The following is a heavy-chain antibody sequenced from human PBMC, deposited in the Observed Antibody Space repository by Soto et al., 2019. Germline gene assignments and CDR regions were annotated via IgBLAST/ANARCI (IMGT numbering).Heavy chain of an antibody. D-gene: IGHD3-22*01. CDR1: GFSFSTYS. CDR2: ISSSSAVI. J-gene: IGHJ3*02. V-gene: IGHV3-48*02. Sequence: GGSLRLSCAASGFSFSTYSMNWVRQTPGKGLEWVSYISSSSAVIYYADSVRGRFTISRDNAKNSLFLQMNSLRDEDTAVFYCARSTYYFDSSGYGDAFDIWGQGTMVTVSS. CDR3: ARSTYYFDSSGYGDAFDI.